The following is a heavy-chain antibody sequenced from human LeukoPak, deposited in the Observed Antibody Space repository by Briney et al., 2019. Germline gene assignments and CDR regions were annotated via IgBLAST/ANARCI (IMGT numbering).Heavy chain of an antibody. J-gene: IGHJ6*02. CDR2: IFSGGST. CDR1: GFTVNSND. Sequence: GESLRLSCAASGFTVNSNDMSWVRQAPGKGLEWVSVIFSGGSTYHADSVKGRFTISRDNSKNTLYLQMNSLRVDDTSVYYCARNRYYGLDVWGQGTTVTVSS. CDR3: ARNRYYGLDV. V-gene: IGHV3-66*02.